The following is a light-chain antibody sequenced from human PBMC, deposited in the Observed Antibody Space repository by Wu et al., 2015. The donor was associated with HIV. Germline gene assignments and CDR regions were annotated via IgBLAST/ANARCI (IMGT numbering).Light chain of an antibody. J-gene: IGKJ1*01. Sequence: EIVLTQSPGTLSLSPGQRATLSCRASQRVSSSYLAWYQQKPGQPPRLLIYGASSRATGIPDRFSGSGSGTDFTLSISRLEPEDFAVYYCQHYQTFGQGTKVEIK. CDR3: QHYQT. V-gene: IGKV3-20*01. CDR1: QRVSSSY. CDR2: GAS.